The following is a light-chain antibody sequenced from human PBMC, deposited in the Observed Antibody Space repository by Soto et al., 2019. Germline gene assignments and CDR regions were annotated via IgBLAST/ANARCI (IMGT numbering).Light chain of an antibody. J-gene: IGKJ4*01. Sequence: DIQMTQSPSALSASVGDRITITCRASQSISSWLAWYQHKPGKAPKLLIYKASSLESGVPSRVSGSGSGTEFTITISSLQPDDFATYFCQQYNSYPLTFGGRTKVDIK. CDR2: KAS. CDR1: QSISSW. CDR3: QQYNSYPLT. V-gene: IGKV1-5*03.